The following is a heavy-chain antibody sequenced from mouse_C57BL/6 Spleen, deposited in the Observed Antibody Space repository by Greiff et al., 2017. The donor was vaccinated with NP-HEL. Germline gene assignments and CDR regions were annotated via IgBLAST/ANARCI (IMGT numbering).Heavy chain of an antibody. Sequence: VQLKQSGPELVKPGASVKISCKASGYSFTDYNMNWVKQSNGKSLEWIGVINPNYGTTSYNQKFKGKATLTVDQSSSTAYMQLNSLTSEDSAVYYCERSRVTTVGATDYFDYWGQGTTLTVSS. CDR3: ERSRVTTVGATDYFDY. V-gene: IGHV1-39*01. CDR1: GYSFTDYN. D-gene: IGHD1-1*01. J-gene: IGHJ2*01. CDR2: INPNYGTT.